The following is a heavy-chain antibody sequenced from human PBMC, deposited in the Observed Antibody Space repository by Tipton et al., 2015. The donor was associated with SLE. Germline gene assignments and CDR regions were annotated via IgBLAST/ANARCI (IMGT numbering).Heavy chain of an antibody. CDR3: ARSLDSDXXXXYGYDYXSMDL. CDR2: INPNSGDX. J-gene: IGHJ6*02. CDR1: XFTXXAXX. V-gene: IGHV1-2*06. Sequence: QLVQSGPEVKKSGASVKXXCMASXFTXXAXXXXXMXXXPXQGLEWMGRINPNSGDXXYAQKFXXRVTMTSDTSISTAYMAMSRLRSDXXAIYYCARSLDSDXXXXYGYDYXSMDLWGQGTTVTVPS. D-gene: IGHD5-12*01.